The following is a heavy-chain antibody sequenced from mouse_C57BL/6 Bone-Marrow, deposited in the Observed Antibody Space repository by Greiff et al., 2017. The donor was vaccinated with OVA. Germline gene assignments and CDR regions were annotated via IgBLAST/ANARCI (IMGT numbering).Heavy chain of an antibody. D-gene: IGHD1-1*01. Sequence: VQLQQPGAELVKPGASVKLSCKASGYTFTSYWMHWVKQRPGQGLEWIGMIHPNSGSTNYNEKFKSKATLTVDKSSSTAYMQLSSLTSEDSAVYYCARSAPFITTVVAHWYFDVWGTGTTVTVSS. CDR2: IHPNSGST. V-gene: IGHV1-64*01. CDR1: GYTFTSYW. CDR3: ARSAPFITTVVAHWYFDV. J-gene: IGHJ1*03.